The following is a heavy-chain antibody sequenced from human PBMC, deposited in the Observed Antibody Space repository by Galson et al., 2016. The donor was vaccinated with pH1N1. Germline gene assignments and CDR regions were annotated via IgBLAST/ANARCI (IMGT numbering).Heavy chain of an antibody. CDR2: VNEEGIEE. CDR3: ARVQVSAFFSMDH. V-gene: IGHV3-7*03. Sequence: VRQAPGKGLEWVAHVNEEGIEENYIDSVTGRFIITRDNAKKSVFLQMYSLRGDDTAVYYCARVQVSAFFSMDHWGQGALVTVSS. D-gene: IGHD2-8*01. J-gene: IGHJ4*02.